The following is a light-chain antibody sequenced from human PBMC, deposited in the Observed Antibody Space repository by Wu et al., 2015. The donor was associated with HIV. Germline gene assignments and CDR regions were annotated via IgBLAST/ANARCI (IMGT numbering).Light chain of an antibody. Sequence: EIVLTQSPATLSLSPGERATLSCRASQTVYNYFAWYQQRPGQAPRLLIKDASNRASGIPDRFSGSGSGTDFTLTISSLEPEDSAVYYCQQRSNWPPYTFGQGTKLQIK. CDR1: QTVYNY. CDR2: DAS. V-gene: IGKV3-11*01. CDR3: QQRSNWPPYT. J-gene: IGKJ2*01.